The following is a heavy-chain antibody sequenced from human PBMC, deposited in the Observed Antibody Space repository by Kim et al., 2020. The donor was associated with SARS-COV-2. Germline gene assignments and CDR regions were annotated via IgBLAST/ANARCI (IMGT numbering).Heavy chain of an antibody. CDR2: IYYSGST. V-gene: IGHV4-59*01. Sequence: SETLSLTCTVSGGSISSYYWSWIRQPPGKGLEWIGYIYYSGSTNYNPSLKSRVTISVDTSKNQFSLKLSSVTAADTAVYYCARAGGQLALAPSPHYYYYGMDVWGQGTTVTVSS. D-gene: IGHD6-13*01. CDR1: GGSISSYY. CDR3: ARAGGQLALAPSPHYYYYGMDV. J-gene: IGHJ6*02.